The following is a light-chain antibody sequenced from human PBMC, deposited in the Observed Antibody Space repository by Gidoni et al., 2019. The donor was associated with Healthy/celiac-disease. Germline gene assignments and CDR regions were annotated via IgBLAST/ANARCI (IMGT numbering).Light chain of an antibody. CDR2: LGS. J-gene: IGKJ2*01. Sequence: DIVMTQSPLSLPVSPGEPASISCRSSQSLLHSNGYNYLDWYLQKQGQSPHLLIYLGSNRASGVPDRCSGSGSGTDFTLKISRVEAEYVGVYYCMQALQTPYTFGQGTKLEIK. V-gene: IGKV2-28*01. CDR1: QSLLHSNGYNY. CDR3: MQALQTPYT.